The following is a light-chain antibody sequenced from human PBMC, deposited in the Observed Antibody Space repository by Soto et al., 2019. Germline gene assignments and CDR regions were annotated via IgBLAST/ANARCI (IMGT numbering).Light chain of an antibody. Sequence: EIVLTQSPGTLSLSPGERATLSCRASQSVSSSYLAWYQQKPGQAPRLLIYGASSRATGIPDRFSGSGSGIDFTITSSRLEPEDFAVYYCQQYGSSPWTFGQGTKVEIK. CDR2: GAS. J-gene: IGKJ1*01. CDR3: QQYGSSPWT. V-gene: IGKV3-20*01. CDR1: QSVSSSY.